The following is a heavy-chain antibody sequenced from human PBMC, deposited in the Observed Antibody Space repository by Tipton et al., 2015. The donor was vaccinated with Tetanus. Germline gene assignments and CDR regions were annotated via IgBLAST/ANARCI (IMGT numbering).Heavy chain of an antibody. CDR3: ARASHFQWERVRLDY. CDR1: GGSFSGFY. Sequence: GLVKPSETLSLTCGVSGGSFSGFYWSWIRQSAAMGLEWIGRINTSGSSDYNPSLKGRVTMSIDTSGNRFSLDLTSVTAADTAIYYCARASHFQWERVRLDYWGQGLRVTVSS. J-gene: IGHJ4*02. V-gene: IGHV4-4*07. CDR2: INTSGSS. D-gene: IGHD1-1*01.